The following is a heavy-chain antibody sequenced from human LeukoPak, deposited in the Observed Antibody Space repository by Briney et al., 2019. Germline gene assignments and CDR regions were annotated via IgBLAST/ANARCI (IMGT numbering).Heavy chain of an antibody. V-gene: IGHV3-23*01. J-gene: IGHJ4*02. CDR3: AKKESILVSYFDY. CDR1: GFTFSSYG. Sequence: GGSLRLSCAASGFTFSSYGMSWVRQAPGKGLEWVSAISGSGGSTYYADSVKGRFTISRDNSKNTLYLQMNSLRAEDTAVYYCAKKESILVSYFDYWGQGTLVTVSS. CDR2: ISGSGGST. D-gene: IGHD1-26*01.